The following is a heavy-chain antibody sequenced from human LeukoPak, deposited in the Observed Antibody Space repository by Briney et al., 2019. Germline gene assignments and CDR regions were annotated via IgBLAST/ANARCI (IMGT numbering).Heavy chain of an antibody. CDR1: GGSISSSSYY. V-gene: IGHV4-39*01. CDR2: SYYSGST. Sequence: SETLSLTCTVSGGSISSSSYYWGWIRQPPGKGLEWIGSSYYSGSTYYNPSLKSRVTISVDTSKNQFSLKLGSVTAADTAVYYCARLRSYGDYVRDYWGQGTLVTVSS. CDR3: ARLRSYGDYVRDY. J-gene: IGHJ4*02. D-gene: IGHD4-17*01.